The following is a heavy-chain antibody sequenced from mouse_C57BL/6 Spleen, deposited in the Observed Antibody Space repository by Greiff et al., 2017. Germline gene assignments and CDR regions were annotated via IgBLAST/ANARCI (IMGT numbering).Heavy chain of an antibody. CDR2: ISSGSSTI. Sequence: VQLKESGGGLVKPGGSLKLSCAASGFTFSDYGMHWVRQAPEKGLEWVAYISSGSSTIYYADTVKGRFTISRDNAKNTLFLQMTSLRSEDTAMYYCARIEDDGYYGAMDYWGQGTSVTVSS. CDR1: GFTFSDYG. CDR3: ARIEDDGYYGAMDY. J-gene: IGHJ4*01. V-gene: IGHV5-17*01. D-gene: IGHD2-3*01.